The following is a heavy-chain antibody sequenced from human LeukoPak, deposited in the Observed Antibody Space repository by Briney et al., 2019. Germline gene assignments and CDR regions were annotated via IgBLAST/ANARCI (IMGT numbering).Heavy chain of an antibody. CDR3: ARDLWDGSGSVYFDL. CDR1: GFSVSNNY. CDR2: ISSRSTYM. Sequence: GGSLRLSCEASGFSVSNNYMTWVRQAPGKGLEWVSSISSRSTYMSYADSVKGRFTISRDNAKNSLYLQMNSLRAGDTAVYYCARDLWDGSGSVYFDLWGRGTLVTVSS. D-gene: IGHD3-10*01. J-gene: IGHJ2*01. V-gene: IGHV3-21*01.